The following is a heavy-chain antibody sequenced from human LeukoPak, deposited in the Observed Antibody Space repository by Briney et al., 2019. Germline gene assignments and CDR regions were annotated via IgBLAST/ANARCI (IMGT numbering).Heavy chain of an antibody. V-gene: IGHV4-61*08. CDR2: IYYSGST. CDR1: GGSISSGGYY. Sequence: SETLSLTCTVSGGSISSGGYYWSWIRQHPGKGLERIGYIYYSGSTNYNPSLKSRVTISVDTSKNQFSLKLSSVTAADTAVYCCASTAVAGTYFDYWGQGTLVTVSS. J-gene: IGHJ4*02. CDR3: ASTAVAGTYFDY. D-gene: IGHD6-19*01.